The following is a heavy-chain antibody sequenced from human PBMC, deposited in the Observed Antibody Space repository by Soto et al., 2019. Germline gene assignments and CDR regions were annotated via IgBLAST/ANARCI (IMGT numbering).Heavy chain of an antibody. Sequence: QVQLVESGGGVVQRGRSLRLSCAASGFTFSNYGIHWVRQAPGKGLEWVAVISYDGNNKYYADSVEGRFTISRDNSKNTVYLQMNSLRDEDTAMYYCAKDTRYCTKGVCLSNWFDSWGQGTLVTVSS. CDR1: GFTFSNYG. J-gene: IGHJ5*01. CDR2: ISYDGNNK. V-gene: IGHV3-30*18. D-gene: IGHD2-8*01. CDR3: AKDTRYCTKGVCLSNWFDS.